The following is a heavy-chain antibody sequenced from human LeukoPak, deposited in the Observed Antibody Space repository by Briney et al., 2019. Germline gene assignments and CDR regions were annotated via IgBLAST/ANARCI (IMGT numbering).Heavy chain of an antibody. J-gene: IGHJ4*02. Sequence: EKVSCKASGCSFTSYGISWVGQAPGQGREGMGWISAYNGNRDYAQKLQGKVTMTTDTSTSTAYMELRSLRSDDTAVYYCPTGGPVFDYWGQGTLVTVSS. CDR1: GCSFTSYG. CDR2: ISAYNGNR. V-gene: IGHV1-18*04. CDR3: PTGGPVFDY.